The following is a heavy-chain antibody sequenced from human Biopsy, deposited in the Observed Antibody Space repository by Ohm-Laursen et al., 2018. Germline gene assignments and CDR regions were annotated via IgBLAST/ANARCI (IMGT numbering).Heavy chain of an antibody. V-gene: IGHV1-2*02. D-gene: IGHD3-3*01. CDR2: INAKTGDT. Sequence: SVKVSCKASGYTFTGYHVHWVRQAPGQGLEWMGWINAKTGDTNYAQKFQGRVTMTRDTSISTAYVDLSSLRSDDTAVFYCARELGDFWGGRQFDFWGQGTLVTVSS. J-gene: IGHJ5*01. CDR1: GYTFTGYH. CDR3: ARELGDFWGGRQFDF.